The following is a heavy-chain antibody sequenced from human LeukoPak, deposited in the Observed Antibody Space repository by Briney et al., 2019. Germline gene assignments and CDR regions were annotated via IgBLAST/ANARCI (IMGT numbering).Heavy chain of an antibody. CDR2: IKEDGSEK. J-gene: IGHJ4*02. CDR1: GFTFSRHW. Sequence: GGSLRLSCAASGFTFSRHWMSWVRQAPGKGLEWVANIKEDGSEKYYVDSMKGRFTISRDNAKNTLYLQMSSLRAEDTAVYYCAKIDAYWGQGTLVTVSS. V-gene: IGHV3-7*01. CDR3: AKIDAY.